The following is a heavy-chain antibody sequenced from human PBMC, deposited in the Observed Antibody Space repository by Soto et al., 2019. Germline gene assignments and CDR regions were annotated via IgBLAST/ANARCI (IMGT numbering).Heavy chain of an antibody. D-gene: IGHD3-9*01. CDR3: ARYGAGRYFASLGFDP. V-gene: IGHV4-39*01. CDR1: GGSISSSSYY. CDR2: IYYSGST. J-gene: IGHJ5*02. Sequence: SETLFLTCTVSGGSISSSSYYWGWIRQPPGKGLEWIGSIYYSGSTYYNPSLKSRVTISVDTSKNQFSLKLSSVTAADTAVYYCARYGAGRYFASLGFDPWGQGTLVTVSS.